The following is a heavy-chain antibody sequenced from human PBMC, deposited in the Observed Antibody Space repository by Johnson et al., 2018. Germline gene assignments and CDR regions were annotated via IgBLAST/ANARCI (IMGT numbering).Heavy chain of an antibody. Sequence: QVQLVQSGAEVKKPGASVKVSCKASGYTFTSYYMHWVRQAPGQGLEWMGIINPRGGSTSYAQKFQGRVTMTRDKSTSTVYMELSSLRSEDTAVYYCARGGDSSPISYYYYMDVWGKGTTVTVSS. CDR2: INPRGGST. CDR3: ARGGDSSPISYYYYMDV. J-gene: IGHJ6*03. D-gene: IGHD6-13*01. CDR1: GYTFTSYY. V-gene: IGHV1-46*01.